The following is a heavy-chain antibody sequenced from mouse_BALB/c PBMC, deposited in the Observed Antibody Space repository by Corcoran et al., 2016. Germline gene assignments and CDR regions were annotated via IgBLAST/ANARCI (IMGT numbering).Heavy chain of an antibody. J-gene: IGHJ2*01. CDR1: GFNIKDTY. Sequence: EVQLQQSGAELVKPGASVKLSCTASGFNIKDTYMHWVKQRPEQGMEWIGRIDPANGNTKYDPKFQGKATITADTSSNTAYLQLSSLTSEDTAVYYCARGTTVVFDYWGQGTTLTVSS. CDR3: ARGTTVVFDY. CDR2: IDPANGNT. V-gene: IGHV14-3*02. D-gene: IGHD1-1*01.